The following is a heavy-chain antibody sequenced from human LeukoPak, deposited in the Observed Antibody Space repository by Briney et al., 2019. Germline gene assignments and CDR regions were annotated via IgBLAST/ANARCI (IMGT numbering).Heavy chain of an antibody. CDR1: EGTFSSYA. J-gene: IGHJ5*02. CDR2: TIPIFGTA. V-gene: IGHV1-69*05. CDR3: AREYSSSPNNWLDP. Sequence: SVKVSCKASEGTFSSYAISWVRQAPGQGLEWMGGTIPIFGTANYAQKFQGRVTITTDESTSTAYMELSSLRSEDTAVYYCAREYSSSPNNWLDPWGQGTLVTVSS. D-gene: IGHD6-6*01.